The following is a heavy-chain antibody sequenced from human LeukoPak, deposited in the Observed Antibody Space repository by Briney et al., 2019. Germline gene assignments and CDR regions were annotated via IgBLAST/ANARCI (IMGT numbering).Heavy chain of an antibody. CDR1: GYTXTGYF. Sequence: ASVKVSCKASGYTXTGYFMHWVRQAPGQGLEWMGCINPNSGGTNYAQKFQGRVTMTRDTSISTAYMELSRLRSDDTAVYYCARGGIQLWFLVDYWGQGTLVTVSS. V-gene: IGHV1-2*02. D-gene: IGHD5-18*01. CDR2: INPNSGGT. CDR3: ARGGIQLWFLVDY. J-gene: IGHJ4*02.